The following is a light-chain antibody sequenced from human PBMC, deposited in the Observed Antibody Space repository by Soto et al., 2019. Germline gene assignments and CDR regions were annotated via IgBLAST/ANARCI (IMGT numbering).Light chain of an antibody. J-gene: IGLJ1*01. Sequence: QSALTQPASVSGSAGQSITISCSGTMRDVGAYNLVSWYQQHPGTAPKLMIYEVSNRPSGVSNRFSGSKSGNTASLTISGLQAEDEADYYCSSYTSSSTGVFGTGTKLTVL. CDR1: MRDVGAYNL. CDR3: SSYTSSSTGV. V-gene: IGLV2-14*01. CDR2: EVS.